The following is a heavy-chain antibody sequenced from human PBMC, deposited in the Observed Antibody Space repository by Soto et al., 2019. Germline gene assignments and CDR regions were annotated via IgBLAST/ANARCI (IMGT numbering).Heavy chain of an antibody. J-gene: IGHJ4*02. Sequence: SETLSLTCSLFSGSLSGYYWSWIRQPPGKGREWIGEISPSGTTNYSPSLKSRVSISVDTSKHQFSLNLTSLTAPDTAVYYCARAPKVSGSAQTRPDFWGQGSLVS. CDR3: ARAPKVSGSAQTRPDF. CDR1: SGSLSGYY. CDR2: ISPSGTT. D-gene: IGHD6-6*01. V-gene: IGHV4-34*01.